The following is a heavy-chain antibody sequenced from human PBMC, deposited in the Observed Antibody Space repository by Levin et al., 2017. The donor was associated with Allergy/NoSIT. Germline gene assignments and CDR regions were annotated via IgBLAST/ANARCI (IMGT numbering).Heavy chain of an antibody. CDR3: ARARNDFSDYGLLDY. V-gene: IGHV3-33*01. J-gene: IGHJ4*02. CDR1: GFIFSSYG. CDR2: IWYDGSNK. D-gene: IGHD4-11*01. Sequence: PGGSLRLSCAASGFIFSSYGMHWVRQAPGKGLEWVALIWYDGSNKYYGDSMKGRFTISRDNSKNTLYLQMNSLRAEDTAVYYCARARNDFSDYGLLDYWGQGTLVTVSS.